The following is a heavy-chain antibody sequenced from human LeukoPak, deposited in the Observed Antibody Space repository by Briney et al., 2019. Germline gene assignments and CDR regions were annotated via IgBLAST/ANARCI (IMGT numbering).Heavy chain of an antibody. D-gene: IGHD2-15*01. V-gene: IGHV4-59*01. CDR2: VYFTGDT. CDR3: ARDKFPKTPGYFDH. CDR1: GGSISGFY. Sequence: SETPSLTCTVSGGSISGFYWNWIRQSPGKPPEWIGNVYFTGDTKYNPSLKSRVAISVDTSKNQFSLRLTSVTAADTAIYYCARDKFPKTPGYFDHWGQGTLVTVSS. J-gene: IGHJ4*02.